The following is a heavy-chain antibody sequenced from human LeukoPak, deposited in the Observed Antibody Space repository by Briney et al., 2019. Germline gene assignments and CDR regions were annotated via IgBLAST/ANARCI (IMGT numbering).Heavy chain of an antibody. CDR2: ISGSGGST. D-gene: IGHD5/OR15-5a*01. Sequence: PGGSLRLSCEVSGFPFDNYGMDWVRQAPGKGLEWVSAISGSGGSTYYADSVKGRFTISRDNSKNTLYLQMNSLRAEDTAVYYCAKSFSVSVWRPSDYWGQGTLVTVSS. CDR3: AKSFSVSVWRPSDY. CDR1: GFPFDNYG. V-gene: IGHV3-23*01. J-gene: IGHJ4*02.